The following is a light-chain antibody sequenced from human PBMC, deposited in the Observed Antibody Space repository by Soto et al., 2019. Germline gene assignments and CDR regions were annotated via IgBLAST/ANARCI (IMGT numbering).Light chain of an antibody. V-gene: IGKV1-5*01. CDR2: DVS. J-gene: IGKJ2*01. CDR1: QSLTGR. CDR3: QQYKVYPYT. Sequence: DIQMTQSPSTLSASIGDRVTLTCRASQSLTGRLAWHQQKPGRPPKLLIYDVSILASGVPSRFSGSESGTDFTLTISSLRPDDFATFYCQQYKVYPYTFGQGTRLDI.